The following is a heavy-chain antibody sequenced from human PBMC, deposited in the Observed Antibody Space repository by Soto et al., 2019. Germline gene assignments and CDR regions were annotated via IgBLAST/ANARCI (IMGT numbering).Heavy chain of an antibody. Sequence: LRLSCAASGFTFSSYGMHWVRQAPGKGLEWVAVISYDGSNKYYADSVKGRFTISRDNSKNTLYLQMNSLRAEDTAVYYCAKGETYYDFWSGYSYYYGMDVWGQGTTVTVSS. V-gene: IGHV3-30*18. D-gene: IGHD3-3*01. J-gene: IGHJ6*02. CDR3: AKGETYYDFWSGYSYYYGMDV. CDR2: ISYDGSNK. CDR1: GFTFSSYG.